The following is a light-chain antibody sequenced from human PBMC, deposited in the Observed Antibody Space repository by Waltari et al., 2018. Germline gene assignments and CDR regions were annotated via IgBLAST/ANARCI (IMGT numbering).Light chain of an antibody. CDR2: DSN. CDR1: SSNIGRSS. J-gene: IGLJ7*01. Sequence: QSVLTQPPSVSGAPGQRVTISCTGSSSNIGRSSVSWYQQLPGMAPKLLIYDSNKRPSGVSDRFSGSKSGASASLTITGLQTEDEADYYCQSYDSSLSAGFFGGGTRLTVL. CDR3: QSYDSSLSAGF. V-gene: IGLV1-40*01.